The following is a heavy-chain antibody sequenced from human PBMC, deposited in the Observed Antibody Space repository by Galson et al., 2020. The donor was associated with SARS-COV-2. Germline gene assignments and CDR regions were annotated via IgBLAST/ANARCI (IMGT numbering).Heavy chain of an antibody. CDR2: IEWDDDK. Sequence: SGPTLVTPTQTLTLTCTFSGFSLSTSGMCVIWIRQPPGKALEWLARIEWDDDKYYSTSLKTRLTISKDTSKNQVVLTMTNMDPVDTATYYCARMLTTVTAYDYWGQGTLVTVSS. V-gene: IGHV2-70*11. CDR1: GFSLSTSGMC. D-gene: IGHD4-17*01. CDR3: ARMLTTVTAYDY. J-gene: IGHJ4*02.